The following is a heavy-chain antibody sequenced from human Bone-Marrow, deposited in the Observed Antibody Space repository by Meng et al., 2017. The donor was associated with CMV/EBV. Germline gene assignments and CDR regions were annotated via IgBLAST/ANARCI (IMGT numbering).Heavy chain of an antibody. CDR2: IKQDGSEK. CDR1: GFTFSSYW. V-gene: IGHV3-7*01. J-gene: IGHJ5*02. Sequence: GESLKISCAASGFTFSSYWMSWVRQAPGKGLEWVANIKQDGSEKYYVDSVKGRFTISRDNAKNSLYLQMNSLRAEDTAVYYCAREGALAGKGGGFDPWGQGTLVTVSS. D-gene: IGHD6-19*01. CDR3: AREGALAGKGGGFDP.